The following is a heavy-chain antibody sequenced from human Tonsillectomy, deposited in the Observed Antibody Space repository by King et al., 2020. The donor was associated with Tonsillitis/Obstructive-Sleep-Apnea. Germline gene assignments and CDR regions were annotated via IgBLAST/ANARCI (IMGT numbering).Heavy chain of an antibody. CDR1: GFTFDDYA. V-gene: IGHV3-9*01. D-gene: IGHD3-3*01. CDR2: ITWHSGDI. CDR3: ANGTGRFLSRYMDV. J-gene: IGHJ6*03. Sequence: DVQLVESGGGVVQPGRSLRLSCAASGFTFDDYAMHWVRQAPGKGLEWVSGITWHSGDICYAESVKGRFTISRDNAKNSLYLQMNSLRAEDTALYHCANGTGRFLSRYMDVWGQGTPVTVSS.